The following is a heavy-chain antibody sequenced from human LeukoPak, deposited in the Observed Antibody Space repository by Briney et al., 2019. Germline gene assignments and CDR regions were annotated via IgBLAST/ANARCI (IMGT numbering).Heavy chain of an antibody. D-gene: IGHD3-10*01. V-gene: IGHV4-39*07. CDR1: GGSISSSSYY. CDR3: ARVRYYYYMDV. CDR2: IYYSGST. Sequence: SETLSLTCTVSGGSISSSSYYWGWIRQPPGKGLEWIGSIYYSGSTYYNPSLKSRVTISVDTSKNQFSLKLSSVTAADTAVYYCARVRYYYYMDVWGKGTTVTISS. J-gene: IGHJ6*03.